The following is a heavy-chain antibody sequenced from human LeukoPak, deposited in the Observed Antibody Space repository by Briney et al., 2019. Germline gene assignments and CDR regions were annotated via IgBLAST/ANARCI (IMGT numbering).Heavy chain of an antibody. Sequence: SETLSLTCTVSGGSISGYYWSWIRQSPGKGLVWIGYMYYSGSTNYNPSLKSRVTISIDMSKNQFSLTLGSVTAADTALYYCARHFTYYYDSSGYPRDAFDIWGQGTMVTVSS. V-gene: IGHV4-59*08. CDR1: GGSISGYY. J-gene: IGHJ3*02. CDR3: ARHFTYYYDSSGYPRDAFDI. CDR2: MYYSGST. D-gene: IGHD3-22*01.